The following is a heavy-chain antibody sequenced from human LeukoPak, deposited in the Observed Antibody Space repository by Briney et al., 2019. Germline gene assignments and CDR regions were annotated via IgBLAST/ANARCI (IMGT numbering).Heavy chain of an antibody. V-gene: IGHV5-51*01. CDR1: GYSFTSYW. D-gene: IGHD2-2*01. CDR3: ARGGQLRVIKDYGMDV. J-gene: IGHJ6*04. Sequence: GESLKISCKGSGYSFTSYWIGWVRQMPGKGLEWMGIIYPGDSDTRYSPSFQGQVTISADKSISTAYLQWSSLRASDTAMYYCARGGQLRVIKDYGMDVWGKGTTVTVSS. CDR2: IYPGDSDT.